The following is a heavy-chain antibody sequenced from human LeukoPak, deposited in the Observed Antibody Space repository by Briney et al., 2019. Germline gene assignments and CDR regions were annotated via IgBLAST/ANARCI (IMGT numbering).Heavy chain of an antibody. J-gene: IGHJ3*02. Sequence: GGTLRLSCAASGFTFSSYAMSWVRQAPGKGLEWVSAISGSGVNTYYADFVKGRFTISRDNSKNTLCLQMDSLRAEDTAVYYCAKGRSGTTPTAFDIWGQGTMVTVSS. D-gene: IGHD1-1*01. CDR2: ISGSGVNT. V-gene: IGHV3-23*01. CDR3: AKGRSGTTPTAFDI. CDR1: GFTFSSYA.